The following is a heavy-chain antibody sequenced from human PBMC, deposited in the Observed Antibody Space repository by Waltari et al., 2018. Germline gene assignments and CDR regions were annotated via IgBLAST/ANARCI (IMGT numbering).Heavy chain of an antibody. J-gene: IGHJ4*02. CDR2: IYNSGST. D-gene: IGHD3-10*01. CDR1: GYSISSGYY. V-gene: IGHV4-38-2*01. CDR3: ARQDYGSGSYFDY. Sequence: QVQLQESGPGLVKPSETLSLTCAVSGYSISSGYYWGWIRQPPGKGLAWIGSIYNSGSTYYNPSLKSRVTISVDTSKNQFSLKLSSVTAADTAVYYCARQDYGSGSYFDYWGQGTLVTVSS.